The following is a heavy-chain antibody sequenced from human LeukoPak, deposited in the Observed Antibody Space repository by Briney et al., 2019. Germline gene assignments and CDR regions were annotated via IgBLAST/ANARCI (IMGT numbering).Heavy chain of an antibody. CDR3: AKSGYNRFDY. D-gene: IGHD5-24*01. V-gene: IGHV3-74*01. J-gene: IGHJ4*02. CDR1: GFTFSDTW. CDR2: IRSDGSDA. Sequence: PGGSLRLSCAASGFTFSDTWMHWVRQVPGKGLVWVSRIRSDGSDARYAESVKGRFTISRDNSKNTLYLQMNSLRAEDTAAYYCAKSGYNRFDYWGQGTLVTVSS.